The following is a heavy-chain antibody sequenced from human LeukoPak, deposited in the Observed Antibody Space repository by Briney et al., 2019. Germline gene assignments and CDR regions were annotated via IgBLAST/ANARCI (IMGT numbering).Heavy chain of an antibody. CDR1: GYTFTSYA. V-gene: IGHV1-3*03. Sequence: ASVKVSCKASGYTFTSYAMHWVRQAPGQRLEWMGWINAGNGNTKYSQEFQGRVTITRDTSASTAYMELSSLRSEDMAVYYCARQQFSSGWKYFDYWGQGTLVTVSS. CDR2: INAGNGNT. D-gene: IGHD6-19*01. CDR3: ARQQFSSGWKYFDY. J-gene: IGHJ4*02.